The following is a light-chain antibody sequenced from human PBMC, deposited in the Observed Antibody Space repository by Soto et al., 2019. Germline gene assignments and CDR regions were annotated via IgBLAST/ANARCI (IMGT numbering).Light chain of an antibody. CDR2: ENN. CDR1: SSNIGNND. CDR3: GAWDSSLSGGV. Sequence: QSVLTQPPSVSAAPGQEVTISCSGSSSNIGNNDVSWYQQLPGTAPKLLIYENNKRPSGIPDRFSGSKSGTSATLGITGLQTGDEADYYCGAWDSSLSGGVFGGGIKLTVL. J-gene: IGLJ2*01. V-gene: IGLV1-51*02.